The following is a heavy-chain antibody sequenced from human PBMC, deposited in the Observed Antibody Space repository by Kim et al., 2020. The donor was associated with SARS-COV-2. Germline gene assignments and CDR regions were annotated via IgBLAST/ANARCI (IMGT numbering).Heavy chain of an antibody. V-gene: IGHV3-7*03. CDR2: VKQDGSEK. D-gene: IGHD4-4*01. CDR3: SFRSNDWYDY. J-gene: IGHJ4*02. Sequence: GGSLRLSCAGSGFSFSNYWMTWVRQAPGKGLEWVASVKQDGSEKQYVYSVKGRFTISRDNAKKSMYMEMSSLRVEATDLYYYSFRSNDWYDYWCQGYLVT. CDR1: GFSFSNYW.